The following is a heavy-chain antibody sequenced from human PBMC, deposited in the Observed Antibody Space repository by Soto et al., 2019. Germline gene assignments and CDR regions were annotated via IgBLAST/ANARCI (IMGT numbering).Heavy chain of an antibody. V-gene: IGHV2-5*02. CDR2: IYWDDDE. J-gene: IGHJ4*02. Sequence: QITLKESGPTLVKPTQTLTLTCTFSGFSLSTTAEGVGWIRQPPGKALEWLALIYWDDDERYSPSLKSRLTITKDTSKNQVVLTMTNVDPVDTATYYCSQGSCSSADCYPNPYLDYWGQGILVTVS. CDR1: GFSLSTTAEG. CDR3: SQGSCSSADCYPNPYLDY. D-gene: IGHD2-2*01.